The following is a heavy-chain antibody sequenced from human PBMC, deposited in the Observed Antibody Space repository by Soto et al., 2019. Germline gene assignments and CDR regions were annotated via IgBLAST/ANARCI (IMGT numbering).Heavy chain of an antibody. J-gene: IGHJ4*02. V-gene: IGHV3-30*14. CDR2: ISYDGSSK. CDR1: GFTFRSYA. D-gene: IGHD6-19*01. Sequence: GGSLRLSCAVSGFTFRSYAMHWARQAPGKGLEWMAMISYDGSSKYYAESVRDRFTISRDNSKNTLYLQMNSLRRDDTAVYFCARDQRISSWFRLFDHWGQGTLVTVSS. CDR3: ARDQRISSWFRLFDH.